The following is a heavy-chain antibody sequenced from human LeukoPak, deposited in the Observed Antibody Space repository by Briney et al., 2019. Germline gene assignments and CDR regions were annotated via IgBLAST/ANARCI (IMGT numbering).Heavy chain of an antibody. V-gene: IGHV4-59*01. Sequence: SETLSLTCTVSGGSISSYYWSWIRQPPGKGLEWIGYIYYSGSTNYNPSLKSRVTISVDTSKNQFSLKLSSVTAADTAVYYRARIKWELNPYYYYYMDVWGKGTTVTISS. CDR3: ARIKWELNPYYYYYMDV. J-gene: IGHJ6*03. CDR1: GGSISSYY. CDR2: IYYSGST. D-gene: IGHD1-26*01.